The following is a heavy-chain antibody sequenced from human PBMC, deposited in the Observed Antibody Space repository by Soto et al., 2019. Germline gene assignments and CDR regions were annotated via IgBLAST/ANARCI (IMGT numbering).Heavy chain of an antibody. CDR1: GGTFSSYA. J-gene: IGHJ5*02. D-gene: IGHD2-8*01. V-gene: IGHV1-69*13. CDR3: ARGRKVYSYNWFDP. Sequence: SVKVSCKASGGTFSSYAISWVRQAPGQGLEWMGGIIPIFGTANYAQKFQGRVTITADESTSTAYMELSSLRSEDTAVYYCARGRKVYSYNWFDPWGQGTLVTVSS. CDR2: IIPIFGTA.